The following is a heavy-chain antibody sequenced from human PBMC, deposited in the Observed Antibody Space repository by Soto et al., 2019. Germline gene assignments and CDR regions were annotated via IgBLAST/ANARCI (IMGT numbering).Heavy chain of an antibody. J-gene: IGHJ4*02. V-gene: IGHV3-23*01. D-gene: IGHD6-13*01. CDR3: AKDRAPYSSSWYISWDY. CDR2: ISGSGGST. Sequence: EVQLLESGGGLIQPGGSLRLSCAASGFTFSSYAMSWVRQAPGKGLEWLSAISGSGGSTYYADSVKGRFTISRDYSKNTLYLQMNSLRAEDTAVYYCAKDRAPYSSSWYISWDYWGQGTLVAVSS. CDR1: GFTFSSYA.